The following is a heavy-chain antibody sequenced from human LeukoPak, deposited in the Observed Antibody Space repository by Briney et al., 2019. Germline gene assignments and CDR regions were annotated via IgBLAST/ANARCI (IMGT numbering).Heavy chain of an antibody. D-gene: IGHD4-17*01. CDR1: GFTFSSYA. CDR2: ISGRGGSA. J-gene: IGHJ4*02. Sequence: QSGGSLRLSCAASGFTFSSYAMTWVRQAPGKGLEWVSSISGRGGSAYYADSVKGRFTISRDNSKNTLYLQMNSLRADDTAVYYCAKGSSGTNYDDSPITYFDYWGQGTLVTVSS. CDR3: AKGSSGTNYDDSPITYFDY. V-gene: IGHV3-23*01.